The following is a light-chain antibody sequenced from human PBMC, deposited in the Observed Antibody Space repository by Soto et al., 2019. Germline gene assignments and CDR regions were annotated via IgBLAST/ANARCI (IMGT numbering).Light chain of an antibody. Sequence: ENVLTQSPGTLSLSPGERATLSCRASQSVRNSYLAWYQQKPGQTPRLLIYHASNRATAVPDRFSGSGSGTDFTLTISRLEPEDFAVYYCQQYGDYPLTFGGGTKVEIK. CDR1: QSVRNSY. CDR2: HAS. V-gene: IGKV3-20*01. J-gene: IGKJ4*01. CDR3: QQYGDYPLT.